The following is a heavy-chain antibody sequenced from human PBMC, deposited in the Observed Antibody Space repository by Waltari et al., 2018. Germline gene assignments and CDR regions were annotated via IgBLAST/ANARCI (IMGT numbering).Heavy chain of an antibody. Sequence: QVKLVESGGAVVRPGGSLRLSCKVSGFSFSDYGFHWVRQAPGKGLEGGAIIYFEGSKTCYAESVKGRFTISRDNSRDTLYLQMKSLRADDTAVYYCARGGRYGDYLGEYFQHWGQGTLVTVSS. D-gene: IGHD4-17*01. V-gene: IGHV3-33*01. CDR2: IYFEGSKT. CDR3: ARGGRYGDYLGEYFQH. J-gene: IGHJ1*01. CDR1: GFSFSDYG.